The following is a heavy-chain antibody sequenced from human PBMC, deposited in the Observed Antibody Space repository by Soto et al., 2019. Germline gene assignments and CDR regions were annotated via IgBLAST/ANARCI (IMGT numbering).Heavy chain of an antibody. V-gene: IGHV3-30*19. D-gene: IGHD1-1*01. CDR1: GFTFSSYG. J-gene: IGHJ4*02. Sequence: QVQLVESGGGVVQPGGSLRLSCTASGFTFSSYGMHWVRQAPGKGLQWVAVIPHDGTYQYYLDSVKGRFTISRDNSKDTLYLQMNSLRVEDTAVYYCVRDDDNLDNGLYHWGQGTLVTVSS. CDR3: VRDDDNLDNGLYH. CDR2: IPHDGTYQ.